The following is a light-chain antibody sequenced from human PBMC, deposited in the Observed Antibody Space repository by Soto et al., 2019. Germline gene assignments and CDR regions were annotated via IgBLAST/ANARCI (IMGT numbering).Light chain of an antibody. V-gene: IGLV2-23*02. J-gene: IGLJ3*02. CDR3: CSYAGSSRV. Sequence: ALTQPASVSGSPGQSITISCTGTSSDVGSYNLVSWYQQHPGKAPKLMIYEVSKRPSGVSNRFSGSKSGNTASLTISGLQAEDEADYYCCSYAGSSRVFGGGTKLTVL. CDR1: SSDVGSYNL. CDR2: EVS.